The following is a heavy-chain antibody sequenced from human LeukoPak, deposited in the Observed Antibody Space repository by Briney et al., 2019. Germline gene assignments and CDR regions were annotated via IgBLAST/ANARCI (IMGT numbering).Heavy chain of an antibody. CDR1: GYTLTELS. CDR2: FDPEDGET. D-gene: IGHD2-21*02. J-gene: IGHJ4*02. CDR3: ASFTPYCGGDCPDY. Sequence: ASVKVSCKVSGYTLTELSMHWVRQAPGKGLEWMGGFDPEDGETIYAQKFQGRVTMTEDTSTDTAYMELSSLRSEDTAVYYCASFTPYCGGDCPDYWGQGTLVTVSS. V-gene: IGHV1-24*01.